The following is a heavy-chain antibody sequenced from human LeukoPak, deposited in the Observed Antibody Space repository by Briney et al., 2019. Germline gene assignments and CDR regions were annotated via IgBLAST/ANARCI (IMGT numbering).Heavy chain of an antibody. D-gene: IGHD4-23*01. Sequence: PSETLSLTCAVYGGSFSGYYWSWIRQPAGKGLEWIGRIYTSGSTEYNPSLKSRVTISVDTSKNQFSLKLSSVTAADTAVYYCARADYGGRFDYWGQGTLVTVSS. J-gene: IGHJ4*02. CDR2: IYTSGST. CDR1: GGSFSGYY. CDR3: ARADYGGRFDY. V-gene: IGHV4-59*10.